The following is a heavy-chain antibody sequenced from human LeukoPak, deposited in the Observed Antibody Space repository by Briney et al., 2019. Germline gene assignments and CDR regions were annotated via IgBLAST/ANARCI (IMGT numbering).Heavy chain of an antibody. Sequence: GGSLRLSCAASGFTFSSYGMHWVRQAPGKGLEWVAFIRFDGSDKFYADSVKGRFTISRDNSKNTLYLQMNSLRGEDTAVYYCAKGRSYTSGWYESRDYWGQGTLVTVSS. V-gene: IGHV3-30*02. CDR1: GFTFSSYG. D-gene: IGHD6-19*01. J-gene: IGHJ4*02. CDR3: AKGRSYTSGWYESRDY. CDR2: IRFDGSDK.